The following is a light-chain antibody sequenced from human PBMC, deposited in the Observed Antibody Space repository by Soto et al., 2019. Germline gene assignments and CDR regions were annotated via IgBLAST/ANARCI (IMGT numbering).Light chain of an antibody. CDR3: QKYNDWWT. Sequence: QMTQSPSTLSASVGDRVTITCRASQGVGTYLAWYQHKPGKAPKLLIYDASKLERGVPSRFSGSESGTDFTLTSSSLQPDNFATYYCQKYNDWWTFGQGTKLEIK. V-gene: IGKV1-5*01. J-gene: IGKJ1*01. CDR2: DAS. CDR1: QGVGTY.